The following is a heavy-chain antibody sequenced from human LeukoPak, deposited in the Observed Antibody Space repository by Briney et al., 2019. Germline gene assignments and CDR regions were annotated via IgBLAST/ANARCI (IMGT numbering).Heavy chain of an antibody. Sequence: SEALSLTCTVSGASISSYYWSWFRQPAGEGLDWIGRVHALGTTDYNPALDSRVTMSVDTSKNQLSLKLRSVTAADTAVYYCAREGKSYYGLDVWGQGTTVTVS. CDR3: AREGKSYYGLDV. D-gene: IGHD3-10*01. CDR1: GASISSYY. J-gene: IGHJ6*02. V-gene: IGHV4-4*07. CDR2: VHALGTT.